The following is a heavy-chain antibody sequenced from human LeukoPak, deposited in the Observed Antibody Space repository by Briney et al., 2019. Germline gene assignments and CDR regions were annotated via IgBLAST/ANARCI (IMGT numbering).Heavy chain of an antibody. CDR1: GFTFGDYA. CDR3: TRDRGAYNLYDY. Sequence: GGSLRLSCTASGFTFGDYAMSWIRQAPGKGLVWVGFIRSKAYGETADYAASVKGRFTISGDDSKAIAYLQMNSLKTEDTAVYHCTRDRGAYNLYDYWGQGTLVTVSS. J-gene: IGHJ4*02. V-gene: IGHV3-49*03. CDR2: IRSKAYGETA. D-gene: IGHD1-1*01.